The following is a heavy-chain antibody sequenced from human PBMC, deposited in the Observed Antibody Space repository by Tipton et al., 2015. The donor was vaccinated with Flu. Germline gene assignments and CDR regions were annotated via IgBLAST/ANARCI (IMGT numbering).Heavy chain of an antibody. CDR1: GDSISTGSHY. J-gene: IGHJ4*02. V-gene: IGHV4-61*02. D-gene: IGHD2-15*01. Sequence: TLSLTCNVSGDSISTGSHYWNWIRQPAGKGLEWIGRIYTSGSTTYNPSLKSRVTISIDTSKNQFSLKLSSVTAADTAVYYCVRDYCSGGICYPDYWGQGTLVAVSS. CDR2: IYTSGST. CDR3: VRDYCSGGICYPDY.